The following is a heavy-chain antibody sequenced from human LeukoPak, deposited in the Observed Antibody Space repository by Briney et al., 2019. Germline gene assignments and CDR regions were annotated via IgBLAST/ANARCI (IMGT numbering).Heavy chain of an antibody. V-gene: IGHV4-59*01. CDR3: AKGATNFEY. CDR2: VYYSGTI. J-gene: IGHJ4*02. Sequence: SETLSLTCTVSGGSISSYYWSWIRQPPGKGLEWIGYVYYSGTINYNPSLKSRVTISVDTSKNQFSMELTSVTAADTAVYYCAKGATNFEYWGQGTLVTVSS. D-gene: IGHD1-26*01. CDR1: GGSISSYY.